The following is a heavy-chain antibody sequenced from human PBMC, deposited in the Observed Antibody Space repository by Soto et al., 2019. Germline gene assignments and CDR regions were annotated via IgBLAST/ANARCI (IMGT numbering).Heavy chain of an antibody. CDR3: AKESLFPSIQGIITN. CDR1: GLNFAGYA. V-gene: IGHV3-23*01. D-gene: IGHD2-2*01. CDR2: LSSSGEKT. Sequence: GASLRLSCEASGLNFAGYAMSWGRQAPGKGLDWVSSLSSSGEKTYYSDSVRGRFTISRDNTKNTVYLQVDTLSADDTAVYFCAKESLFPSIQGIITNWGQGVVVTVSS. J-gene: IGHJ4*02.